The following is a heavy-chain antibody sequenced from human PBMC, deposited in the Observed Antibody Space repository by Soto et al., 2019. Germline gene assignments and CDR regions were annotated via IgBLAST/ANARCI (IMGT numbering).Heavy chain of an antibody. Sequence: VKVSCKASGGTFSSYAISWVRQAPGQGLEWMGGIIPIFGTANYAQKFQGRVTITADESTSTAYMELSSLRSEDTAVYHCARDSGSTSFRFDYWGQGTLVTVSS. J-gene: IGHJ4*02. CDR3: ARDSGSTSFRFDY. CDR1: GGTFSSYA. CDR2: IIPIFGTA. D-gene: IGHD2-2*01. V-gene: IGHV1-69*01.